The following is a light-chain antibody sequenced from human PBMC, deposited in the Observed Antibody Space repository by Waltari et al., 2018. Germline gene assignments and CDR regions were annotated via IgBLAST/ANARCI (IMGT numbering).Light chain of an antibody. V-gene: IGKV3-20*01. CDR1: QSLTKKY. CDR3: KQYGSSILYT. J-gene: IGKJ2*01. Sequence: VLTQSPGTLSLSPGESATLSCRASQSLTKKYLAWYQQKPGQPPRLLIDGASSRAAGIPDRFSGSGYGTDFTLSINRLETDDSAVYYCKQYGSSILYTFGQGTKLEIK. CDR2: GAS.